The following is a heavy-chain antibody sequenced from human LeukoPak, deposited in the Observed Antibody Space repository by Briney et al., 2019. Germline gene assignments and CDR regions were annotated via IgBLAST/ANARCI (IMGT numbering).Heavy chain of an antibody. Sequence: GASVKVSCKASGGTFSSYAISWVRQAPGQGLEWMGGIIPIFGTANYAQKLQGRVTITADESTSTAYMELSSLRSEDTAVYYCASGVADYYFDYWGQGTLLTVSS. CDR3: ASGVADYYFDY. J-gene: IGHJ4*02. D-gene: IGHD2-15*01. CDR1: GGTFSSYA. V-gene: IGHV1-69*13. CDR2: IIPIFGTA.